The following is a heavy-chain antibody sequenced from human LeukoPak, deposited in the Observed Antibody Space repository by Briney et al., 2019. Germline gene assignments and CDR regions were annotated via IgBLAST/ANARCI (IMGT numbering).Heavy chain of an antibody. J-gene: IGHJ4*02. CDR1: GFTFSSYA. CDR3: AKCNYYDSSAYPFDY. D-gene: IGHD3-22*01. Sequence: PGGSLRLSCAASGFTFSSYAMSWVRQAPGQGLEWVSGVSRSGRSTYHADSVKGRFTISRDNSKNTLYLHVNSLRAEDTAVYYCAKCNYYDSSAYPFDYWGQGTLVTVSS. CDR2: VSRSGRST. V-gene: IGHV3-23*01.